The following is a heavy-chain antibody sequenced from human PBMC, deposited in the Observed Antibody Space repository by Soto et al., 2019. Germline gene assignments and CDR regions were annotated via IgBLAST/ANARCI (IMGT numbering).Heavy chain of an antibody. V-gene: IGHV4-34*01. CDR2: INHSGST. CDR3: GREGIVGVPVESVVVDEAVHGYYFDD. J-gene: IGHJ4*01. CDR1: GGSFSGYY. D-gene: IGHD2-2*01. Sequence: PSETLSLTCAVYGGSFSGYYWSWIRQPPGKGLEWLGEINHSGSTNYNPSLKSRVTITVDTSKNQFSLQLSSVTAADPAEYYFGREGIVGVPVESVVVDEAVHGYYFDDWGQGTLVTVSS.